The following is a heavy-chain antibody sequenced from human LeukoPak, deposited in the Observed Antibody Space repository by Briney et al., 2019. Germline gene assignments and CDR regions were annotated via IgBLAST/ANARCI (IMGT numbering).Heavy chain of an antibody. CDR1: GGSISSYY. Sequence: SETLSLTCTVSGGSISSYYWSWIRQPPGKGLEWIGYIYYSGSTNYNPSLKSRVTISVDTSKNQFSLKLSSVTAADTAVYHRARHYDPHYYGMDVWGQGTTVTVSS. J-gene: IGHJ6*02. CDR3: ARHYDPHYYGMDV. CDR2: IYYSGST. D-gene: IGHD3-3*01. V-gene: IGHV4-59*08.